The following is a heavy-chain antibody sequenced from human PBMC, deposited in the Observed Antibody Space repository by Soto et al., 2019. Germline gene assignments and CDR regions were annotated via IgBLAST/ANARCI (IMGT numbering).Heavy chain of an antibody. CDR2: ISPIFGTV. J-gene: IGHJ1*01. Sequence: QVQLVQSGAEVKKPGSSVKVSCNASGGTFSNYALDWVRQAPGQGLEWMGGISPIFGTVRHAQNFQGRVTITADESTATAYMELSSLRYEDTAMYYCATGGERDYYDQSGWRWGQGTLVTVSS. V-gene: IGHV1-69*12. CDR1: GGTFSNYA. CDR3: ATGGERDYYDQSGWR. D-gene: IGHD3-22*01.